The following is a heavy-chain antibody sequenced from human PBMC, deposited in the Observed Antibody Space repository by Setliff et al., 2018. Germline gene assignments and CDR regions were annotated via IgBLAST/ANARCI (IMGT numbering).Heavy chain of an antibody. CDR3: GTNSDSMHYIDF. CDR1: GFTVNTNY. D-gene: IGHD2-8*01. J-gene: IGHJ4*02. CDR2: TYRDGST. Sequence: GGSLRLSCAASGFTVNTNYMTWVRQAPGKGLEWVSITYRDGSTYYAESVKGRFTLSRDSTKNTLSLRMNSLRVEDTAFYYCGTNSDSMHYIDFWGQGTLVTVSS. V-gene: IGHV3-66*01.